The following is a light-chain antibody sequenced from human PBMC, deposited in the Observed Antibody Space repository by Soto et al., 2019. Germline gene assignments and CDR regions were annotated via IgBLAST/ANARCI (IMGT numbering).Light chain of an antibody. Sequence: QSVLTQPASVSGSPGQSITISCTGTSSDVGGYNYVSWYQQHPGKAPKLMIYDVSHRPSGVSNGFSGSKSGNTASLTISGLQAEDEADYYCSSYTSSSTRAVFGGGTKLTVL. CDR2: DVS. V-gene: IGLV2-14*01. CDR1: SSDVGGYNY. J-gene: IGLJ2*01. CDR3: SSYTSSSTRAV.